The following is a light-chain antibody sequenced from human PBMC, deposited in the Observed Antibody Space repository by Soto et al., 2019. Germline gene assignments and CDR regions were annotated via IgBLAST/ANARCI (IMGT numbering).Light chain of an antibody. CDR3: QQYNDSFPYT. V-gene: IGKV1-5*03. CDR2: EAS. CDR1: QSIRTW. Sequence: DIKMTQSPSTLSASVGDRVTITCRASQSIRTWLAWYQQKPGTAPKLLIYEASTLERGVPSRFSGLRSGTEFTLSVSSLQPDDFATYYCQQYNDSFPYTFGQGTKLEIK. J-gene: IGKJ2*01.